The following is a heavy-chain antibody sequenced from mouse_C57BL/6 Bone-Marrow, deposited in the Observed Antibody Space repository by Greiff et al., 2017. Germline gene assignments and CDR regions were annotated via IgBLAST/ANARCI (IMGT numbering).Heavy chain of an antibody. J-gene: IGHJ3*01. Sequence: VVRPGASVTLSCKASGYTFTDYEMHWVKQTPVHGLEWIGAIDPETGGTAYNQKFKGKAILTADKSSSTAYMELRSLTSEDSAVYYCTSTTGRSWFAYWGQGTLVTVSA. D-gene: IGHD4-1*02. V-gene: IGHV1-15*01. CDR1: GYTFTDYE. CDR3: TSTTGRSWFAY. CDR2: IDPETGGT.